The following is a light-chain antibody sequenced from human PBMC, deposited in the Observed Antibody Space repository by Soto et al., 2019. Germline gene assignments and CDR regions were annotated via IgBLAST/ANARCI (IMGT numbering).Light chain of an antibody. CDR1: NIGSKG. Sequence: VLTQPPSVSVAPGQTARITCGGNNIGSKGVHWYQQKPGQAPVLVVYDDNDRPSGIPERFSGSNSGNTATLTISRVEAGDEADYYCQVWDSSSDHPGVFGGGTKLTVL. CDR2: DDN. V-gene: IGLV3-21*02. J-gene: IGLJ2*01. CDR3: QVWDSSSDHPGV.